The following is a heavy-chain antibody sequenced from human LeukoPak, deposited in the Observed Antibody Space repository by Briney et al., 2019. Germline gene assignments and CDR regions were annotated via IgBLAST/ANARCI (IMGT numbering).Heavy chain of an antibody. CDR3: ARAASGYSYGGDFDY. J-gene: IGHJ4*02. CDR1: GYTFTDYY. Sequence: GASVKVSCKASGYTFTDYYMHWVRQAPGQGLEWMGWINPSSGGTNYAQKFQGRVTMTRDTSISTAYMELSRLRSDDTAVYYCARAASGYSYGGDFDYWGQGTLVTVSS. CDR2: INPSSGGT. V-gene: IGHV1-2*02. D-gene: IGHD5-18*01.